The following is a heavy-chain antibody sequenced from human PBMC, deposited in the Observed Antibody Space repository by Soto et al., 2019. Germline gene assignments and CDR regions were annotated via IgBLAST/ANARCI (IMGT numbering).Heavy chain of an antibody. D-gene: IGHD6-19*01. CDR1: GFSLRTYG. V-gene: IGHV3-33*01. J-gene: IGHJ5*02. CDR2: IWYDGTKK. Sequence: GGSLRLSCAASGFSLRTYGMQWLRRAPGKGLEWVAFIWYDGTKKFYANSVKGRSTISKDNSNNILYLQMSGLRAEDTAVYYCARDVVTAVAGSVNWFDPWGQGTLVTVSS. CDR3: ARDVVTAVAGSVNWFDP.